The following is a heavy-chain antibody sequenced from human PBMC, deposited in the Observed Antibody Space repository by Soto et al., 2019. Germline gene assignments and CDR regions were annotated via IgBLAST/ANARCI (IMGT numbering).Heavy chain of an antibody. CDR2: IWYDGSNK. Sequence: QVQLVESGGGVVQPGRSLRLSCAASGFTFSSYDMHWVHQAPGKGLDWVAVIWYDGSNKDYADSVKGRFTISRDNPKNTLYLQMNSLRAEATAVYCCPRGYGVKSGTFDFWGQGTMVTVSS. CDR3: PRGYGVKSGTFDF. V-gene: IGHV3-33*01. J-gene: IGHJ3*01. D-gene: IGHD4-17*01. CDR1: GFTFSSYD.